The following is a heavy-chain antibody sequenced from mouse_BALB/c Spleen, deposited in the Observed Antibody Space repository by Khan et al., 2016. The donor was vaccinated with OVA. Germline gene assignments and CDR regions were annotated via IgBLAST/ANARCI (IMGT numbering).Heavy chain of an antibody. CDR3: AKNYASWFAY. V-gene: IGHV1-77*01. Sequence: VQLQESGPELVKPGASVKMSCKTSGYTFTDYVINWVKQRPGQGLEWIGEIYPGSGSTYYNEKFTDKSTLTADKSSSTAYMQLSSLTSEDSAVYFCAKNYASWFAYWGQETLVTVSA. CDR1: GYTFTDYV. J-gene: IGHJ3*01. D-gene: IGHD1-1*02. CDR2: IYPGSGST.